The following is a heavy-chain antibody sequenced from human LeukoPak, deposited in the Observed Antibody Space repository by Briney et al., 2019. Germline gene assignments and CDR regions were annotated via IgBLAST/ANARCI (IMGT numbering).Heavy chain of an antibody. CDR2: ISSSSSYI. J-gene: IGHJ4*02. D-gene: IGHD5-12*01. CDR3: ARVNSDYDYFGDDY. CDR1: GFTFSTYS. Sequence: PGGSLRLSCAASGFTFSTYSMNWVRQAPGKGLEWVSSISSSSSYIYYADSVKGRFTISRDNAKNSLYLQMNSLRAEDTAVYYCARVNSDYDYFGDDYWGQGTLVTASS. V-gene: IGHV3-21*01.